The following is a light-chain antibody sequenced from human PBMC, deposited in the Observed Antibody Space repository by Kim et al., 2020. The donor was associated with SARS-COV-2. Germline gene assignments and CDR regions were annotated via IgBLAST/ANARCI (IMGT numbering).Light chain of an antibody. Sequence: EIVLTQSPGTLSLSPGEGATLSCRASRTVADNYLAWYQQRPGQAPRLLIYGASNRATGVPDIFSGSGSGTDFTLTISRLEPEDFGVYYCQQYGSSPLTFGGGTRVDIK. V-gene: IGKV3-20*01. CDR2: GAS. J-gene: IGKJ4*01. CDR3: QQYGSSPLT. CDR1: RTVADNY.